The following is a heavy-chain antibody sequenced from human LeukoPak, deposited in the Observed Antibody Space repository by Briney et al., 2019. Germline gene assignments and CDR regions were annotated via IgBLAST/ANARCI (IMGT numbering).Heavy chain of an antibody. CDR2: ISSSGSTI. J-gene: IGHJ4*02. D-gene: IGHD3-22*01. V-gene: IGHV3-48*03. CDR3: ASGMYYYDSSGYFDY. Sequence: GGSLRLSCAASGFTFSSYEMNWVRQAPGKGLEWVSYISSSGSTINYADSVKGRFTISRDNAKNSLYLQMNRLRAEDTAVYYCASGMYYYDSSGYFDYWGQGNLVTVSS. CDR1: GFTFSSYE.